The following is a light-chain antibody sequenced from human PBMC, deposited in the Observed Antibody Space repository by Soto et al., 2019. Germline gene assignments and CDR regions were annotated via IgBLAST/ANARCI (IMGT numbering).Light chain of an antibody. V-gene: IGLV2-14*01. CDR3: SSYTGTSTYV. J-gene: IGLJ1*01. CDR2: EVN. Sequence: QSVLTQPASVSGSPGQSITISCTGTSSDVGGYGYVSWYQQHPGHAPKLMIYEVNNRPSGVSDRFSGSKSGNTASLTISGLQPEDEADHYCSSYTGTSTYVFGTGTKLTVL. CDR1: SSDVGGYGY.